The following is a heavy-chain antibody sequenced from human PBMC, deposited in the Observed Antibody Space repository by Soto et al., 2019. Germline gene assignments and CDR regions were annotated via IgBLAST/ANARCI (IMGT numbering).Heavy chain of an antibody. Sequence: EVQLVESGGGLVQPGGSLRLSCVASGFTFSTDSMNWVRQAPGKGLEWVAHISTSGATRSYADSVKGRFTISRDNAKTSLYLQMDSLRNEDTAVYYCARFFGSGFDYWGQGTLVTVSS. V-gene: IGHV3-48*02. D-gene: IGHD6-19*01. CDR2: ISTSGATR. CDR1: GFTFSTDS. CDR3: ARFFGSGFDY. J-gene: IGHJ4*02.